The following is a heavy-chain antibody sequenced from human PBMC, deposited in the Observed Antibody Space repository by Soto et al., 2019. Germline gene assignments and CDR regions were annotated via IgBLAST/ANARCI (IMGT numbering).Heavy chain of an antibody. J-gene: IGHJ4*02. CDR3: ARLYSSTWLKFDY. CDR2: IIPIFGTA. D-gene: IGHD6-13*01. V-gene: IGHV1-69*13. CDR1: GGTFSSYA. Sequence: ASVKVSCKASGGTFSSYAISWVRQAPGQGLEWMGGIIPIFGTANYAQKFQGRVTITADESTSTAYMELSSLRSEDTAVYYCARLYSSTWLKFDYWGQGTLVTVSS.